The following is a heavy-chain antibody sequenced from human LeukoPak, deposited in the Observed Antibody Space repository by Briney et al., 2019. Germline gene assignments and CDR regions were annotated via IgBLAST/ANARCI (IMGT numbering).Heavy chain of an antibody. CDR1: GFTFSSYE. V-gene: IGHV3-48*03. Sequence: GGSLRLSCAASGFTFSSYEMTWVRQAPGKGLEWVSYISSSGSTIYCADSVKGRFTISRDNAKNSLYLQMNSLRAEDTAVYYCAREAYDSSGYYSAADYWGQGTLVTVSS. CDR3: AREAYDSSGYYSAADY. D-gene: IGHD3-22*01. CDR2: ISSSGSTI. J-gene: IGHJ4*02.